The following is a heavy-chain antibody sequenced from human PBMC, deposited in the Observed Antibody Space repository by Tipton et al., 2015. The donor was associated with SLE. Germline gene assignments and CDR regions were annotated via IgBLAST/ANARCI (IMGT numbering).Heavy chain of an antibody. J-gene: IGHJ5*02. V-gene: IGHV3-23*01. CDR1: GFTFSSYA. Sequence: SLRLSCAASGFTFSSYAMSWVRQAPGKGLEWVSAISGSGGSTYSADSVKGRFTISRANSKNTLYLQMNSLGAEDTAVYYCAKEKGCVGSSTSCCNWFDPWGQGTRVTVSS. CDR3: AKEKGCVGSSTSCCNWFDP. D-gene: IGHD2-2*01. CDR2: ISGSGGST.